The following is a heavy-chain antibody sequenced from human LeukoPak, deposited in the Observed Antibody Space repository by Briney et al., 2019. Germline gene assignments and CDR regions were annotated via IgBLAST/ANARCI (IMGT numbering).Heavy chain of an antibody. CDR3: ARDFHCSGGSCYDY. Sequence: SVKVSCKASGGTFISYAISWVRQAPGQGLEWMGRIIPILGIANYAQKFQGRVTITADKSTSTAYMELSSLRSEDTAVYYCARDFHCSGGSCYDYWGQGTLVIVSS. J-gene: IGHJ4*02. CDR2: IIPILGIA. D-gene: IGHD2-15*01. V-gene: IGHV1-69*04. CDR1: GGTFISYA.